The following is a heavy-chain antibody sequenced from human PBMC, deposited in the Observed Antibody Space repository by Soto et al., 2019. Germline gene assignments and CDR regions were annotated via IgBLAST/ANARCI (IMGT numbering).Heavy chain of an antibody. Sequence: GGSPRLSRAASGFTFCSHALSWVRQAPGKGGDWVSAISGSGGSTYYADSVKGRFTISRDNSKNTLYLQMNSLRAEDTAVYYCAKDQVGNWNDYYYYYGMNVWGQGTTVTVSS. J-gene: IGHJ6*02. D-gene: IGHD1-20*01. V-gene: IGHV3-23*01. CDR3: AKDQVGNWNDYYYYYGMNV. CDR1: GFTFCSHA. CDR2: ISGSGGST.